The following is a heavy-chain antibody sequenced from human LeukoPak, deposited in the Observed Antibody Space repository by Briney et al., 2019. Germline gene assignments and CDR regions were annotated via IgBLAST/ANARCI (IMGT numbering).Heavy chain of an antibody. D-gene: IGHD6-19*01. CDR1: GGSISSYY. V-gene: IGHV4-4*07. CDR3: ASFSSGWGTFDY. Sequence: SETLPLTCTVSGGSISSYYRSWIRQPAGKGLEWIGRIYTSGSTNYNPSLKSRVTMSVDTSKNQFSLKLSSVTAADTAVYYCASFSSGWGTFDYWGQGTLVTVSS. J-gene: IGHJ4*02. CDR2: IYTSGST.